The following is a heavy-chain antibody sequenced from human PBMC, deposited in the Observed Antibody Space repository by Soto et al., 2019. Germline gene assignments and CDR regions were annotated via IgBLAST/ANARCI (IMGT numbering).Heavy chain of an antibody. CDR1: GYSFSTYW. D-gene: IGHD2-2*01. CDR3: ARECTNARTNAKWFDP. V-gene: IGHV5-51*01. J-gene: IGHJ5*02. CDR2: IYPGDSDT. Sequence: PGESLKISCKGSGYSFSTYWIGWVRQMPGKGLEWMGIIYPGDSDTRYSPSFEGQVTISADTSISTAFLQWNSLKTSDSAIYFCARECTNARTNAKWFDPWGQGTLVTVSS.